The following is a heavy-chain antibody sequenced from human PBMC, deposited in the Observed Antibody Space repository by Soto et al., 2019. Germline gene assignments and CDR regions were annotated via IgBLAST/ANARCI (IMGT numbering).Heavy chain of an antibody. Sequence: SXKVSFKASGYTXTSYGIGLVRQAPGQGLEWMGWISAYNGNTNYAKKLQVRVTITTDTSKRTAYMELRSLRSDDTAVYYCAREESYSSGWYFHWGQGTLGTVSS. D-gene: IGHD6-19*01. V-gene: IGHV1-18*04. J-gene: IGHJ4*02. CDR1: GYTXTSYG. CDR3: AREESYSSGWYFH. CDR2: ISAYNGNT.